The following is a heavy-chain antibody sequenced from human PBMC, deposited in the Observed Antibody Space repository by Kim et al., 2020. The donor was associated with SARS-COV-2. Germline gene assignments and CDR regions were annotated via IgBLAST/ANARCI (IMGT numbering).Heavy chain of an antibody. CDR3: ARNEGPGHHYFYGIDV. J-gene: IGHJ6*02. CDR2: IGLAGNT. V-gene: IGHV3-13*01. Sequence: GGSLRLSCAASGFTFSSYDMHWVRQATGKGLEWVSAIGLAGNTYYAGSVKGRFTISRDNAKDSLYLQMNDLRAGDTAVYYCARNEGPGHHYFYGIDVWAKGPRSPSP. D-gene: IGHD1-1*01. CDR1: GFTFSSYD.